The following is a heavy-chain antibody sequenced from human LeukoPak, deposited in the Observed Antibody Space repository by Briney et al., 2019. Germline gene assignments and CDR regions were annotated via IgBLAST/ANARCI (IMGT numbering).Heavy chain of an antibody. CDR2: ISGSGGST. J-gene: IGHJ4*02. CDR3: ARHAYCGGDCYSAYYFDY. D-gene: IGHD2-21*02. Sequence: TGGSLRLSCAASGFTFSSYAMSWVRQAPGKGLEWVSAISGSGGSTYYADSVKGRFTISRDNAKNSLYLQMNSLRAEDTAVYYCARHAYCGGDCYSAYYFDYWGQGTLVTASS. CDR1: GFTFSSYA. V-gene: IGHV3-23*01.